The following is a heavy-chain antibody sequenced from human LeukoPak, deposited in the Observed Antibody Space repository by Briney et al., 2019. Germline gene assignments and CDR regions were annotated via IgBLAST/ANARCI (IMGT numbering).Heavy chain of an antibody. CDR1: GFTFSNAW. J-gene: IGHJ6*02. D-gene: IGHD4-17*01. CDR2: IKSETDGGTT. V-gene: IGHV3-15*01. Sequence: PGGSLRLSCAASGFTFSNAWMSWVRQAPGKGREWVGRIKSETDGGTTDYAAPVKGRFTISRDDSKNTLYLQMNSLKTEDTAVYYCTTDRQIGDYPMGYYYYGMDVWGQGTTVTVSS. CDR3: TTDRQIGDYPMGYYYYGMDV.